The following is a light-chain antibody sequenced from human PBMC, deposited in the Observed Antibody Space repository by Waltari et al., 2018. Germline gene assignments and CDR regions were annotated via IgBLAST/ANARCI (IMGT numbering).Light chain of an antibody. V-gene: IGLV1-36*01. CDR3: AAWDDSLKGVL. CDR2: ADD. Sequence: QSVLTQTPSVSEAPRQRVTISCSGSRSNIGNNAVTWYQQVPGKAPKPLVFADDLLPSGVSDRFSGSKSGTSASLAISGLRSEDEGVYFCAAWDDSLKGVLFGGGTKLTVL. J-gene: IGLJ2*01. CDR1: RSNIGNNA.